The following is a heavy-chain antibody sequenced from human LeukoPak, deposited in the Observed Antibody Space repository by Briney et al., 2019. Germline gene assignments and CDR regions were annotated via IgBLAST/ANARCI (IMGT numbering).Heavy chain of an antibody. D-gene: IGHD3-3*01. Sequence: KPSETLSLTCTVSGGSISVNTYYWGWIRQPPGKGLEWIGTIYYSGATYYNPSLQSRVTISVDTSKNQFSLKLTSVTAADTAVYFCARDSYYDFWSGYYIDSWGQGTLVTVSS. CDR2: IYYSGAT. CDR3: ARDSYYDFWSGYYIDS. J-gene: IGHJ4*02. V-gene: IGHV4-39*02. CDR1: GGSISVNTYY.